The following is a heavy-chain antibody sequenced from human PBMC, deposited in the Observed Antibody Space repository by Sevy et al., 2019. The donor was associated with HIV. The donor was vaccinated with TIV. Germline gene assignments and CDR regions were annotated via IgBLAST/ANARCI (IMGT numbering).Heavy chain of an antibody. CDR1: GFTFSHYG. J-gene: IGHJ4*02. Sequence: GGSLRLSCAASGFTFSHYGMQWVRQAPGKGLEWVALIWNDGSNKYYADSVKGRFTTSRDNSSNTLFLQMNSQRAEDTAVYYCARDVRGEGIRPGDLDYWGQGTLVTVSS. V-gene: IGHV3-33*01. CDR3: ARDVRGEGIRPGDLDY. D-gene: IGHD3-10*02. CDR2: IWNDGSNK.